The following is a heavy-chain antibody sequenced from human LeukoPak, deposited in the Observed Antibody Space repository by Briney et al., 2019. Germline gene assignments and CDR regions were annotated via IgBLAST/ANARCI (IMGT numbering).Heavy chain of an antibody. V-gene: IGHV4-34*01. CDR2: ISHSGST. CDR3: ATRNIMITFGGVYNWFDP. J-gene: IGHJ5*02. Sequence: SETLSLTCAVYGGSFSGYYWSWIRQPPGKGLEWIGEISHSGSTNYNPSLKSRVTISVDTSKNQFSLKLSSVTAADTAVYYCATRNIMITFGGVYNWFDPWGQGTLVTVSS. D-gene: IGHD3-16*01. CDR1: GGSFSGYY.